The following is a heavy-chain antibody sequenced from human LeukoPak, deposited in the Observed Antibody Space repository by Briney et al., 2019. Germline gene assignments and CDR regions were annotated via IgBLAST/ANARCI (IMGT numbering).Heavy chain of an antibody. CDR2: IYYSGGT. CDR3: ARDKLGTRWLPTRPYGMDV. D-gene: IGHD5-12*01. J-gene: IGHJ6*02. Sequence: SETLSPTCTVSGGSISSYYWSWIRQPPGKGLEWIGYIYYSGGTNYNPSLKSRVTISVDTSKNQFSLKLSSVTAADTAVYYCARDKLGTRWLPTRPYGMDVWGQGTTVTVSS. V-gene: IGHV4-59*01. CDR1: GGSISSYY.